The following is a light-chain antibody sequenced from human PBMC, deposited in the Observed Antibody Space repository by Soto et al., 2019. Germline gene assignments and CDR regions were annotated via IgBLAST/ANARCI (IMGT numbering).Light chain of an antibody. J-gene: IGLJ1*01. V-gene: IGLV2-14*01. Sequence: QSALTQPASVSGSPGQSITISCTVTISDVGGYKYVSWYQLHPGTAPKLVIYDVTNRPSGVSNRFSGSKSGNTASLTISGLQAEDEADYFCSSYTSTSTLFGTGTKVTVL. CDR2: DVT. CDR1: ISDVGGYKY. CDR3: SSYTSTSTL.